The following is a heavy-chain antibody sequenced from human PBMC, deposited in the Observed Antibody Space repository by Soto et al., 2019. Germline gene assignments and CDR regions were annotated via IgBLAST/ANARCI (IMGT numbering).Heavy chain of an antibody. CDR1: GFTFSSYA. CDR3: ANSMGQAYCGGDCYPPSYYYGMDV. D-gene: IGHD2-21*02. J-gene: IGHJ6*02. V-gene: IGHV3-23*01. CDR2: ISGSGGST. Sequence: GGSLRLSCAASGFTFSSYAMSWVRQAPGKGLEWVSAISGSGGSTYYADSVKGRFTISRDNSKNTLYLQMNSLRAEDTAVYYCANSMGQAYCGGDCYPPSYYYGMDVWGQGTTVTVSS.